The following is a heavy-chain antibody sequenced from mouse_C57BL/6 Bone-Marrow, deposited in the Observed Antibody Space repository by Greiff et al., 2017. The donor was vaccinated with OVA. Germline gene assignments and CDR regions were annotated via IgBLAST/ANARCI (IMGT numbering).Heavy chain of an antibody. V-gene: IGHV1-69*01. CDR3: ARKRVYDGYYWYVDV. CDR2: IDPSDSYT. CDR1: GYTFTSYW. D-gene: IGHD2-3*01. Sequence: QVQLQQPGAELVMPGASVKLSCKASGYTFTSYWMHWVKQRPGQGLEWIGEIDPSDSYTNYNQKFKGKSTLTVDKSSSTAYMQLSSLTSEDSAVYYCARKRVYDGYYWYVDVWGTGTTVTVSS. J-gene: IGHJ1*03.